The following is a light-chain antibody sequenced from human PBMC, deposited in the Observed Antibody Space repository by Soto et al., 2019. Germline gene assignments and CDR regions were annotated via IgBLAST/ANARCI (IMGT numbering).Light chain of an antibody. J-gene: IGKJ4*01. Sequence: EIVLTQSPATLSLSPGERATLSCRASQSVSTYLAWYHQKPGQAPRLLIYDTSNRATGIPARISGSGSGTDFTLTFSSLEPEDFAVYYCQQRSNWPLTFGGGTKVEIK. V-gene: IGKV3-11*01. CDR2: DTS. CDR3: QQRSNWPLT. CDR1: QSVSTY.